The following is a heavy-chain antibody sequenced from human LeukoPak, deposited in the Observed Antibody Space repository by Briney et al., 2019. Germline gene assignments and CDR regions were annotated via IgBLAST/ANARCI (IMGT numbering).Heavy chain of an antibody. CDR2: INHSGST. CDR1: GVSFSGYY. J-gene: IGHJ5*02. CDR3: ARGRPARITIFGVVFWRGFDP. D-gene: IGHD3-3*01. Sequence: SETLSLACAVYGVSFSGYYWSWIRQPPGKGLEWIGEINHSGSTNYNPSLKSRVTISVDTSKNQFSLKLCSVTAADTAVYYCARGRPARITIFGVVFWRGFDPWGQGTLVTVSS. V-gene: IGHV4-34*01.